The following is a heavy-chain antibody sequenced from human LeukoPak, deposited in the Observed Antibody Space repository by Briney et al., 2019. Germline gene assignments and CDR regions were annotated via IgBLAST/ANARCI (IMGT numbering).Heavy chain of an antibody. CDR1: GFTFSDHY. CDR3: ARAGRYCSGGSCFLLGY. Sequence: PGGSLRLSCAASGFTFSDHYMSWIRQAPGKGLEWVSYISSSGSTIYYADSVKGRFTISRDNAKNSLYLQMNSLRAEDTAVYNCARAGRYCSGGSCFLLGYWGQGTLVTVSS. V-gene: IGHV3-11*04. J-gene: IGHJ4*02. CDR2: ISSSGSTI. D-gene: IGHD2-15*01.